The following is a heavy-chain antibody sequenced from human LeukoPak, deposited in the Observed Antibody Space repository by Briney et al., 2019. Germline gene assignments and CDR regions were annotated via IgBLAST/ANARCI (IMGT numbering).Heavy chain of an antibody. Sequence: PSETLSLTCTVSGGSISSYYWSWIRQPPGKGLEWIGYIYYSGSTNYNPSLKSRVTISVDTSKKQFSLKLSSVTAAGTAFYYCARYIVSYPHDAFDIWGQGTMVTVSS. CDR2: IYYSGST. D-gene: IGHD1-26*01. V-gene: IGHV4-59*01. CDR1: GGSISSYY. CDR3: ARYIVSYPHDAFDI. J-gene: IGHJ3*02.